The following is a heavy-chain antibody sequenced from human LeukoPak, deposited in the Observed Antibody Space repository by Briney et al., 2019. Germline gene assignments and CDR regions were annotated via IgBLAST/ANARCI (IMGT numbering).Heavy chain of an antibody. D-gene: IGHD5-24*01. V-gene: IGHV1-2*02. J-gene: IGHJ6*03. Sequence: GASVKVSCKASGYTFTGYYMHWVRQAPGQGLEWMGWINPNSGGTNYAQKFQGRVTMTRDTSISTAYMELSRLRSDDTAVYYCGRGFEGGWLAKRDFCMDVWGRGTTVTVSS. CDR2: INPNSGGT. CDR3: GRGFEGGWLAKRDFCMDV. CDR1: GYTFTGYY.